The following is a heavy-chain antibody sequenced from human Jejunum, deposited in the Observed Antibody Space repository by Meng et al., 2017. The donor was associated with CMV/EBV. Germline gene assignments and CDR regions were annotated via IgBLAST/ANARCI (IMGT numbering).Heavy chain of an antibody. V-gene: IGHV7-4-1*02. Sequence: QVQLLQSGSELKKPGASVKVSCKASGYTFTSNALIWVRQAPGQGPEWMGWINTNTGTPTYARDFTGRFVFSLDTSVSTAYLQISSLKAEDTAVYYCVRDGLNERYFDYWGQGTLVTVSS. J-gene: IGHJ4*02. D-gene: IGHD3-22*01. CDR2: INTNTGTP. CDR1: GYTFTSNA. CDR3: VRDGLNERYFDY.